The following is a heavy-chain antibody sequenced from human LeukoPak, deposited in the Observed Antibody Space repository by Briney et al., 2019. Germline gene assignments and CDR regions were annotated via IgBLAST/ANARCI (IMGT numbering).Heavy chain of an antibody. CDR3: ASGLRFLEWYY. CDR2: IYPGDSDT. Sequence: GESLKISCTGSGYTFTNYWIGWVRQLPGKGLEWVAMIYPGDSDTRYSPSFQGQVTISADKSISTAYLQWSSLKASDTALYYCASGLRFLEWYYWGQGTLVTVSS. D-gene: IGHD3-3*01. J-gene: IGHJ4*02. V-gene: IGHV5-51*01. CDR1: GYTFTNYW.